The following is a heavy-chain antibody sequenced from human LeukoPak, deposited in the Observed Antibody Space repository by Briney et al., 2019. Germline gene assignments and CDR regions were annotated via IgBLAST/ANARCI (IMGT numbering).Heavy chain of an antibody. Sequence: PGGSLRLSCAASGFTFSSNSMNWVRQAPGKGLEWVSSISSSSSYIYYADSVKGRFTISRDNAKNSLYLQMNSLRAEDTAVYYCATPPNIVVVPAATFDYYYMDVWGKGTTVTVSS. D-gene: IGHD2-2*01. CDR2: ISSSSSYI. V-gene: IGHV3-21*01. CDR3: ATPPNIVVVPAATFDYYYMDV. CDR1: GFTFSSNS. J-gene: IGHJ6*03.